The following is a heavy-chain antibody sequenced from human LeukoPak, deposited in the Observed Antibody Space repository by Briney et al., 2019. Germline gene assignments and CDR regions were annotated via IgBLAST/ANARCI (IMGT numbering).Heavy chain of an antibody. J-gene: IGHJ4*02. CDR2: INHSGST. D-gene: IGHD5-18*01. CDR1: GGSFSGYY. Sequence: SETLSLTCAVYGGSFSGYYWSWIRQPPGKGLGWIGEINHSGSTNYNPSLKSRVTISVDTSKNQFSLKLSSVTAADTAVYYCARGRAYSYGPDYWGQGTLVTVSS. CDR3: ARGRAYSYGPDY. V-gene: IGHV4-34*01.